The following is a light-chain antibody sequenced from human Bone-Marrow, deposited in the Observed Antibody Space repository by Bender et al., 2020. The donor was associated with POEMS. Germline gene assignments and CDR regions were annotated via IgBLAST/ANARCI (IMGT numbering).Light chain of an antibody. CDR3: SSYAGSNNWV. CDR2: TNN. CDR1: GSNIGGYP. J-gene: IGLJ1*01. Sequence: QSVLTQPPSVSGTPGQRVTISCSGSGSNIGGYPVNWYQQLPGTAPRLLIYTNNERPSGVPDRFSGSKSGTSASLAITGLQSDDEADYYCSSYAGSNNWVFGTGTTVTVL. V-gene: IGLV1-44*01.